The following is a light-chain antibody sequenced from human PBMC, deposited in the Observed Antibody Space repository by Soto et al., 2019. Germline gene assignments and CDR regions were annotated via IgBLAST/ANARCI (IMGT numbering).Light chain of an antibody. CDR3: QHYGSSLFT. CDR2: GTS. V-gene: IGKV3-20*01. Sequence: EIVLTQSPGTLSLSPGERATLSCRASQSVTSTYLAWFQHKPGQAPRLLIYGTSNRATGIPDRFSGSGSGTDFTLTISRLEPEEFAVYYCQHYGSSLFTFGHGTRLEIK. CDR1: QSVTSTY. J-gene: IGKJ5*01.